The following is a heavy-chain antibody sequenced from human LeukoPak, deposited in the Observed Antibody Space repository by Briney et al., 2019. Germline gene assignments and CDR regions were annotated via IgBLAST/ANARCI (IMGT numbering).Heavy chain of an antibody. CDR2: IIPIFGTA. Sequence: GASVKVSCKASGGTFSSYAISWVRQAPGQGLEWMGGIIPIFGTANYAQKFQGRVTITADESTSTAYMELSSLRSEDTAVYYCASDYGGNYDAFDIWGQGTMVTVSS. V-gene: IGHV1-69*13. CDR1: GGTFSSYA. J-gene: IGHJ3*02. CDR3: ASDYGGNYDAFDI. D-gene: IGHD4-23*01.